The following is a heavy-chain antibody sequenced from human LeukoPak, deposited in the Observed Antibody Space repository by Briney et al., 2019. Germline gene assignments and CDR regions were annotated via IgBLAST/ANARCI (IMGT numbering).Heavy chain of an antibody. CDR2: IKQDGSKT. CDR1: GFIFKDFW. Sequence: GVSLRLSCGASGFIFKDFWMGWVRQAPGKGLEWVADIKQDGSKTYYGDSVKGRFTISRDNAKNSLYLQMNNVGVDDTAVYYCVRDEGSGFDNWGQGTLVTVTS. D-gene: IGHD2-8*02. CDR3: VRDEGSGFDN. V-gene: IGHV3-7*04. J-gene: IGHJ4*02.